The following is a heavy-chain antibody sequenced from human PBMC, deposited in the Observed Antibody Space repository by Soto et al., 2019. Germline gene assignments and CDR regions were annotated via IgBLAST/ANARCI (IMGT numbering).Heavy chain of an antibody. CDR2: ISTYNGNT. CDR1: GYIFTRHT. J-gene: IGHJ4*02. Sequence: QVQLVQSGAEVKPPGASVKVSCRASGYIFTRHTITWVRQGPGQGLEWMGWISTYNGNTNYAQNFQDRVTLTTDTSTNTAYMELRSLRSDDTAVYYCARDVPPTIVDSWGQGSLVTVSS. V-gene: IGHV1-18*04. D-gene: IGHD2-2*02. CDR3: ARDVPPTIVDS.